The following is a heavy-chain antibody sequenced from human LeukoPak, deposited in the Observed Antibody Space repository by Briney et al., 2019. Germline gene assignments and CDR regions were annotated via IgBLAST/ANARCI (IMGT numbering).Heavy chain of an antibody. J-gene: IGHJ4*02. Sequence: GGSLRLSCAASGFTFSSYAMSWVRQGPGRGLEWVSTISGSGGRTYYADSVKGRFTISRDNAKNSLYLQMNSLRAEDTAVYYCAGGSGWVFDSWGQGTLVTVS. V-gene: IGHV3-23*01. CDR3: AGGSGWVFDS. D-gene: IGHD6-19*01. CDR1: GFTFSSYA. CDR2: ISGSGGRT.